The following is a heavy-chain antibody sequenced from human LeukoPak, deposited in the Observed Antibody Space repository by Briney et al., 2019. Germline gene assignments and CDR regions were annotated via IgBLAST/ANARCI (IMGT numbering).Heavy chain of an antibody. D-gene: IGHD6-13*01. V-gene: IGHV4-34*01. Sequence: PSETLSLTCAVYGGSFSGYYWSWIRQPPGKGLEWIGEINHSGSTNYNPSLKSRVTISVDTSKNQFSLKLSSVTAADTAVYYYARGGVMNSSSWYGLKTFDYWGQGTLVTVSS. CDR2: INHSGST. CDR1: GGSFSGYY. CDR3: ARGGVMNSSSWYGLKTFDY. J-gene: IGHJ4*02.